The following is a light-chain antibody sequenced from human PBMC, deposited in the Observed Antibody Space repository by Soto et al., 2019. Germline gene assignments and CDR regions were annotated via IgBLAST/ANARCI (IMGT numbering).Light chain of an antibody. CDR3: QQRTDRPPWT. CDR1: QSIGLA. CDR2: DAS. V-gene: IGKV3-11*01. Sequence: EIVMTQSPATLSVSPGERATLSCRASQSIGLAIAWYQHKPGQAPRLLIFDASQRATGIPARFRGSGSGTYFTLSISSLEPEDFAVYYWQQRTDRPPWTFGQGTKVESK. J-gene: IGKJ1*01.